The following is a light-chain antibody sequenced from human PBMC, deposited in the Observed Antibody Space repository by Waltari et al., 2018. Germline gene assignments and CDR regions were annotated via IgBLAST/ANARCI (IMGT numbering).Light chain of an antibody. CDR1: SSNVGKNY. V-gene: IGLV1-51*02. CDR3: GTWDSSLSGAV. J-gene: IGLJ7*01. CDR2: EGR. Sequence: QSVLTQPPSVSAAPGQRVTISCSGGSSNVGKNYVSWYRQLPGTAPQLLIFEGRGRPSGIPGRFSGSKSGTSATLDITGLQSGDEADYYCGTWDSSLSGAVFGGGTHLTVL.